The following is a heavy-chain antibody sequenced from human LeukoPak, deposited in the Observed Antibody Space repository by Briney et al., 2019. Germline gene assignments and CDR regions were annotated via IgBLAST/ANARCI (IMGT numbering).Heavy chain of an antibody. J-gene: IGHJ4*02. CDR3: ASGRYCSGGSCRPDIDY. CDR2: IWYDGGNK. Sequence: PGGSLRLSCAASGFTFRTYGMHWVRQAPGKGLEWVAVIWYDGGNKYYADSVKGRFTISRDNPKNMLYLQMYSLRVEDTAVYYCASGRYCSGGSCRPDIDYWSQGTLVTVSS. V-gene: IGHV3-33*01. CDR1: GFTFRTYG. D-gene: IGHD2-15*01.